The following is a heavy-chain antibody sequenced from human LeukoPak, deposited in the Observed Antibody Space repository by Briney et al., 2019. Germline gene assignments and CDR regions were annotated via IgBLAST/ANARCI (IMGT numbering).Heavy chain of an antibody. Sequence: GGSLRLSCAASGFTFSNYNINWVRQAPGKGLDWVSSITSSSSYIYYADSVKGRFTVSRDNAKNSLYLLMNSLRAEDTAVYYCAKGDNGDYGSSRYYYYMDVWGKGTTVTVSS. J-gene: IGHJ6*03. D-gene: IGHD3-10*01. CDR3: AKGDNGDYGSSRYYYYMDV. CDR2: ITSSSSYI. CDR1: GFTFSNYN. V-gene: IGHV3-21*04.